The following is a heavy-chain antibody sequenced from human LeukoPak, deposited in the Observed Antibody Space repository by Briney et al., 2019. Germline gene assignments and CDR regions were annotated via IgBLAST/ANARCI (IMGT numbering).Heavy chain of an antibody. CDR1: GGSISSNGYS. Sequence: ASETLSLTCTVSGGSISSNGYSWGWIRQPPGKGLEWIGNIYSSGSTYYNPSLKSRVTISVDTSKNQFSLRLGSVTAADTAVYYCARAPSGWYYFDYWGQGTLVTVSS. CDR2: IYSSGST. J-gene: IGHJ4*02. V-gene: IGHV4-39*01. CDR3: ARAPSGWYYFDY. D-gene: IGHD6-19*01.